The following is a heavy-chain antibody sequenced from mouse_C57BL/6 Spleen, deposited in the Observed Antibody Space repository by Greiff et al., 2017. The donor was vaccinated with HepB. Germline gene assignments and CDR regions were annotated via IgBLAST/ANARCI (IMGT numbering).Heavy chain of an antibody. CDR3: ARHYSNYEGYWYFDV. CDR1: GYTFTSYW. V-gene: IGHV1-64*01. CDR2: IHPNSGST. Sequence: QLQQPGAELVKPGASVKLSCKASGYTFTSYWMHWVKQRPGQGLEWIGMIHPNSGSTNYNEKFKSKATLTVDKSSSTAYMQLSSLTSEDSAVYYCARHYSNYEGYWYFDVWGTGTTVTVSS. D-gene: IGHD2-5*01. J-gene: IGHJ1*03.